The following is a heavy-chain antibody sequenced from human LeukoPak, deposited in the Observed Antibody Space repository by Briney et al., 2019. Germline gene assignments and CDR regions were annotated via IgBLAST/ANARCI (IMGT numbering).Heavy chain of an antibody. CDR1: VGSSRRGGDY. J-gene: IGHJ2*01. CDR2: IVHSGST. D-gene: IGHD3-16*02. V-gene: IGHV4-30-2*01. CDR3: ARHPPTPYRDPIRWYFDL. Sequence: SQTPSLTCVVPVGSSRRGGDYSSWVRHPPGNCLEWNGFIVHSGSTYYNPSLKSRVNVSVDRSKNQFSLKLSSVTAADTAVYYCARHPPTPYRDPIRWYFDLWGRGTLVTVSS.